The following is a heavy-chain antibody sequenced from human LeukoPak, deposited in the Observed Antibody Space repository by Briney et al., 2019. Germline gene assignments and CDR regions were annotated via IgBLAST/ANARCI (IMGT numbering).Heavy chain of an antibody. CDR2: INHSGST. CDR1: GGSFSGYY. V-gene: IGHV4-34*01. CDR3: ARGYDYGDYGGGYYFDY. J-gene: IGHJ4*02. Sequence: SETLSLTCAVYGGSFSGYYWSWIRQPPGKGLEWIGEINHSGSTNYNPSLKSRVTISVDTSKNQFSLKLSSVTATDTAVYYCARGYDYGDYGGGYYFDYWGQGTLVTVSS. D-gene: IGHD4-17*01.